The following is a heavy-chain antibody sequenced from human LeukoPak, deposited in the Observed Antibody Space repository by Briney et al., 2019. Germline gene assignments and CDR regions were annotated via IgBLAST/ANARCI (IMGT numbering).Heavy chain of an antibody. V-gene: IGHV4-34*01. CDR1: GFTFGDYA. CDR2: INHSGST. J-gene: IGHJ4*02. D-gene: IGHD3-3*01. CDR3: ARHSTFFGVVIIKGRVRGPFDC. Sequence: GSLRLSCTASGFTFGDYAMSWVRQAPGKGLEWIGEINHSGSTNYNPSLKSRVTISVDTSKNQFSLKLSSVTAADTAVYYCARHSTFFGVVIIKGRVRGPFDCWGQGTLVTVSS.